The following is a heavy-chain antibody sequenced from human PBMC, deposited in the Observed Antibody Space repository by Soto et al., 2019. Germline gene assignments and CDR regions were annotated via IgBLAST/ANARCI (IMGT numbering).Heavy chain of an antibody. CDR1: GGTFSSYT. V-gene: IGHV1-69*02. D-gene: IGHD3-10*01. J-gene: IGHJ4*02. CDR3: ATNYGSGSTHFDY. CDR2: IIPMLRMA. Sequence: QVQLVQSGAEVKKPGSSVKVSCTASGGTFSSYTISWVRQVPGQGLEWMGRIIPMLRMANFAQNFQGRVTMTADESTSTAYMELSSLRSEDTAVYYFATNYGSGSTHFDYWGQGTLVTVSS.